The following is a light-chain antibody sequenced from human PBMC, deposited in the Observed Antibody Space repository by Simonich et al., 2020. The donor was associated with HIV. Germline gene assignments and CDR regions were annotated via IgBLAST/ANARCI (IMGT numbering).Light chain of an antibody. V-gene: IGKV1-9*01. J-gene: IGKJ1*01. Sequence: IQLTQSPSFLSASVGDTITITCRASQGISSYLAWYQQKPGKAPKLLIYAASTLQSGVPSRFSGGESGTEFTLTISSLQPEDFATYYCQQLKGYPPTFGQGTRVEF. CDR2: AAS. CDR3: QQLKGYPPT. CDR1: QGISSY.